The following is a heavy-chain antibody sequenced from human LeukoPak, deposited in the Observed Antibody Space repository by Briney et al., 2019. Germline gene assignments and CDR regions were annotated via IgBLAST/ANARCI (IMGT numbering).Heavy chain of an antibody. CDR1: GDSISNSNYY. Sequence: SETLSLTCTVSGDSISNSNYYCGWIRQPPGKGLEWTGSIYYSGTTYYNPSLKSRVTVSVDTSKNQFSLKLTSVTAADTAVYYCARHVTGCRGGSRPKCAFDVWGQGTMVTVSS. J-gene: IGHJ3*01. CDR3: ARHVTGCRGGSRPKCAFDV. V-gene: IGHV4-39*01. D-gene: IGHD2-15*01. CDR2: IYYSGTT.